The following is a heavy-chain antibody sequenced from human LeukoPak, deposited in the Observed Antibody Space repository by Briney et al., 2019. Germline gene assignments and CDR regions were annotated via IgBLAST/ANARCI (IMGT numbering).Heavy chain of an antibody. CDR3: ARIYAE. V-gene: IGHV3-7*01. CDR2: INEDGSEK. J-gene: IGHJ4*02. CDR1: GFAFSSYW. Sequence: PGGSLRLSCVASGFAFSSYWMNWVRQAPGKGLEWVANINEDGSEKYYVDSVEGRFTISRDNVKNSLYLQMNSLRAEDTALYYCARIYAEWGQGTLVTVSS. D-gene: IGHD2-8*01.